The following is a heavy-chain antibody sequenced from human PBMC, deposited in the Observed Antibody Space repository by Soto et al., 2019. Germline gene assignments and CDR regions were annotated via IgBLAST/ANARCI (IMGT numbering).Heavy chain of an antibody. D-gene: IGHD2-2*01. Sequence: GGSLRLSCAASGFTFSSYAMSWVRQAPGKGLEWVSAISGSGGSTYYADSVKGRFTISRDNSKNTLYLQMNSLRAEDMAVYYCAKDLIPANYYMDVWGKGTTVTVSS. V-gene: IGHV3-23*01. CDR1: GFTFSSYA. CDR3: AKDLIPANYYMDV. J-gene: IGHJ6*03. CDR2: ISGSGGST.